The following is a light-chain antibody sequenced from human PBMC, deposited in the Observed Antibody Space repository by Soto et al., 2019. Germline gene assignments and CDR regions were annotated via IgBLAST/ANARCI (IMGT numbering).Light chain of an antibody. J-gene: IGLJ2*01. CDR1: SSDVGGFDY. Sequence: QSALTQPASVSGSPGQSITISCTGTSSDVGGFDYVSWYQHHPGEAPKLILYDVSNRPSGISYRFSGSKSGNTASLTISGLQAEDEADYYCSSFTSTSTLVFGGGTKVTVL. V-gene: IGLV2-14*03. CDR3: SSFTSTSTLV. CDR2: DVS.